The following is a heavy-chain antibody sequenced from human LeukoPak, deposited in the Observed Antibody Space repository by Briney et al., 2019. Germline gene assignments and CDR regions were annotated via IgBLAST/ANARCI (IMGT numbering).Heavy chain of an antibody. D-gene: IGHD2-21*01. CDR1: GGSISSSNPY. V-gene: IGHV4-39*01. CDR2: LSHSGST. J-gene: IGHJ4*02. CDR3: ARHIQGANVCDY. Sequence: SETLSLTCTVSGGSISSSNPYWGWIRQPPGKGLEWIGTLSHSGSTYYNPSLKSRITISVDTSKSQFSLRLSTVTAADTALYYCARHIQGANVCDYWGQGTLVTVPS.